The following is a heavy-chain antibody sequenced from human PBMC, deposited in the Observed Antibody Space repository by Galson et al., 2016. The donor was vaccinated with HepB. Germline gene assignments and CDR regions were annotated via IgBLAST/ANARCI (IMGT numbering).Heavy chain of an antibody. V-gene: IGHV3-74*01. D-gene: IGHD3-22*01. CDR3: TRRRTDDSSGYYDY. CDR1: GFTFREHY. CDR2: INSDGNTP. J-gene: IGHJ4*02. Sequence: SLRLSCAASGFTFREHYMHWVRQAPGKGLVWVSRINSDGNTPSYVDSVKGRFTISRDNGKNTLYLQMNSLKIEDTAVYYCTRRRTDDSSGYYDYWGQGTLVTVSS.